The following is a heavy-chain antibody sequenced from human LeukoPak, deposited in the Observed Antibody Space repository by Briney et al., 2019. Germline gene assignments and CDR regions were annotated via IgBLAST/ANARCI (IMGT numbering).Heavy chain of an antibody. CDR1: GYTFTGYY. Sequence: ASVKVSCKASGYTFTGYYMHWVRQAPGQGLEWMGWINPNSGGTNYAQKFQGRVTMTRDTSISTAYMELSRLRSDDTAVYYCARSAYHSSSWYSATDYWGQGTLVTVPS. V-gene: IGHV1-2*02. CDR2: INPNSGGT. D-gene: IGHD6-13*01. CDR3: ARSAYHSSSWYSATDY. J-gene: IGHJ4*02.